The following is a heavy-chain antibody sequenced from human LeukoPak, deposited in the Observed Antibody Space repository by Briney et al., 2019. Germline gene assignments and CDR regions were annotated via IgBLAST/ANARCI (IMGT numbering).Heavy chain of an antibody. V-gene: IGHV1-2*02. J-gene: IGHJ4*02. CDR1: GYTFTGYY. CDR2: IYPNSGGT. D-gene: IGHD5-18*01. CDR3: ASSGYRNKGSQY. Sequence: GASVKVSCKASGYTFTGYYIHWVRQAPGQGLEWMGWIYPNSGGTNSAQKFQGRVTMSRDTSITTAYMELSRLTSDDTAVYYCASSGYRNKGSQYWGQGTLVTVSS.